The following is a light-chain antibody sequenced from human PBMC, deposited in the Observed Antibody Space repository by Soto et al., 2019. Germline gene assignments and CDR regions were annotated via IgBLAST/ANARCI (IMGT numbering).Light chain of an antibody. J-gene: IGKJ1*01. Sequence: EIVLTQSPGTLSLSPGERATLSCRASQSVSSSYLAWYQQKPGQAPRLLIYGASSRATGIPDRFSGSGSRTAFTITISRLEPEDFAVYYCQQYGGSPRTFGQGTKVEIK. V-gene: IGKV3-20*01. CDR2: GAS. CDR3: QQYGGSPRT. CDR1: QSVSSSY.